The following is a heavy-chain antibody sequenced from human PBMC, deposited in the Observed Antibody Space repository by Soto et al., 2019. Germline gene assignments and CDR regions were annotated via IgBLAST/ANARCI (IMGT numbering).Heavy chain of an antibody. CDR3: PGAGDDNDNRGYYLP. CDR1: AGSGSSSNW. J-gene: IGHJ5*02. D-gene: IGHD3-22*01. CDR2: IYHSGST. Sequence: SQTRSLTCILAAGSGSSSNWWSWVRQPPGKGLEWIGEIYHSGSTTYNPSLKSRATISVDKSENQFSLWLKSETATDTAVFHCPGAGDDNDNRGYYLPLGRGTL. V-gene: IGHV4-4*02.